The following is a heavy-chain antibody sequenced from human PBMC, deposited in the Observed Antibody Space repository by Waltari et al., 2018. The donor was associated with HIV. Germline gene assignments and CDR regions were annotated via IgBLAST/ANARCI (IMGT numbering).Heavy chain of an antibody. CDR2: MNPNSGNT. D-gene: IGHD3-10*01. CDR3: ARYDGSGSPGYDY. V-gene: IGHV1-8*02. CDR1: GYTFTRYD. Sequence: QAQLVPSGAEAKKPGASVQVCCKASGYTFTRYDIHWVRQATGQGLEWMGWMNPNSGNTGYAQKFQGRVTMTRNTSISTAYMELSSLRSEDTAVYYCARYDGSGSPGYDYWGQGTLVTVSS. J-gene: IGHJ4*02.